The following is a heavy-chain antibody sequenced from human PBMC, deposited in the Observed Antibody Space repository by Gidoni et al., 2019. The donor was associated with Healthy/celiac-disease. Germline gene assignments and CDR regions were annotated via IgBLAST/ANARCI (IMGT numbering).Heavy chain of an antibody. CDR1: GGSTSSSSYY. CDR2: IYYRGRT. V-gene: IGHV4-39*01. CDR3: ARLALRYFDPRDY. Sequence: QLQLQESGPGLVKPSETLSLTHTISGGSTSSSSYYWGWIRQPPGKGLDWIGSIYYRGRTYYNPSLKSRVTISVDTSKNQFSLKLSSVTAADTAVYYCARLALRYFDPRDYWGQGTLVTVSS. D-gene: IGHD3-9*01. J-gene: IGHJ4*02.